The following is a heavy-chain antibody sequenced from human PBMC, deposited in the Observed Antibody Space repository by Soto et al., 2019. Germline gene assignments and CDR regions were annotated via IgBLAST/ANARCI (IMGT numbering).Heavy chain of an antibody. D-gene: IGHD3-22*01. V-gene: IGHV3-33*01. J-gene: IGHJ6*02. CDR3: ARAAWFYYGMDV. CDR1: GFIFNTYG. CDR2: IWPDGSNR. Sequence: PGGSLRLSCAPSGFIFNTYGMHWVRQAPGKGLEWLAVIWPDGSNRYYADSVRGQFTIARDNSKNTLFLQMSSLSADDTAVYYCARAAWFYYGMDVWGQGTTVTVSS.